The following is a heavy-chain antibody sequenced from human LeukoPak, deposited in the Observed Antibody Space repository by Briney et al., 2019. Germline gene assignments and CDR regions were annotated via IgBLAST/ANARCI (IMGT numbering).Heavy chain of an antibody. CDR1: GGSFSGYY. D-gene: IGHD3-22*01. J-gene: IGHJ4*02. Sequence: SETLSLTCAVYGGSFSGYYWSWIRQPPRKGLEWIGEINHSGSTNYNPSLKSRVTISVDTSKNQFSLKLSSVTAADTAVYYCARTGDSSGYYSPFDYWGQGTLVTVSS. V-gene: IGHV4-34*01. CDR2: INHSGST. CDR3: ARTGDSSGYYSPFDY.